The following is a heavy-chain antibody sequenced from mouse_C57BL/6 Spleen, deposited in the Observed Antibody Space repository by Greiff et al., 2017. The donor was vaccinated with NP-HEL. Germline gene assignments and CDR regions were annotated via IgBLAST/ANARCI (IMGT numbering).Heavy chain of an antibody. D-gene: IGHD1-1*01. V-gene: IGHV2-3*01. Sequence: VKLVESGPGLVAPSQSLSITCTVSGFSLTSYGVSWVRQPPGKGLEWLGVIWGDGSTNYHSALISRLSISKDNSTSQVFLKLNSLQTDDTATYYCAKHTTVVAPYAMDYWGQGTSVTVSS. CDR2: IWGDGST. CDR3: AKHTTVVAPYAMDY. J-gene: IGHJ4*01. CDR1: GFSLTSYG.